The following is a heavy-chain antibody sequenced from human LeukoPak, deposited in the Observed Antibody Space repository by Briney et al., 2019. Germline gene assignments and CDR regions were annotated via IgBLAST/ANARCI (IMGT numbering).Heavy chain of an antibody. CDR1: GFTFRSHG. CDR3: VRDRAWGFDY. J-gene: IGHJ4*02. D-gene: IGHD3-16*01. CDR2: IRADGSSN. V-gene: IGHV3-30*02. Sequence: GGSLRLSCAASGFTFRSHGMHWVSQAPGKGLEWVTFIRADGSSNYYGDSVKGRFTLSRDNFKNTLSLQMNRLRAEDIAVYYCVRDRAWGFDYCGEGTLVTVSS.